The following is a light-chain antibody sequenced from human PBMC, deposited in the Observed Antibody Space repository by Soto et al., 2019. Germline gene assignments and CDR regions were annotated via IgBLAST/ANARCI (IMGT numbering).Light chain of an antibody. CDR2: DIS. J-gene: IGLJ1*01. CDR3: SSYTSSSTV. Sequence: QSVRTQPASVSGSPGQSITISCTGTSSEVDGYNYVSWYQQHPGKAPKLMIFDISNRPSGVSNRFSGSKSGNTASLTISGLQAEDEADYYCSSYTSSSTVFGTGTKVTVL. CDR1: SSEVDGYNY. V-gene: IGLV2-14*01.